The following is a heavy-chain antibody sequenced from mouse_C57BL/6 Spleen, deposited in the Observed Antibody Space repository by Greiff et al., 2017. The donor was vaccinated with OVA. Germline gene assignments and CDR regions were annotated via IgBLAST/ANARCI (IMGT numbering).Heavy chain of an antibody. V-gene: IGHV1-80*01. D-gene: IGHD1-1*01. J-gene: IGHJ1*03. CDR1: GYAFSSYW. CDR3: AREGTTVLRYFDV. Sequence: QVQLQQSGAELVKPGASVKISCKASGYAFSSYWMNWVKQRPGKGLEWLGQIYPGDGDTNYNGKFKGKATLTADKSSSTAYMQLSSLTSEDSAVYFCAREGTTVLRYFDVWGTGTTVTVSS. CDR2: IYPGDGDT.